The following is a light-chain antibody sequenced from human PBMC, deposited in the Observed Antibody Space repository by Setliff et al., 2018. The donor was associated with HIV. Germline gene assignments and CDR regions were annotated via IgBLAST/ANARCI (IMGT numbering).Light chain of an antibody. CDR1: SSDVGGYNY. J-gene: IGLJ1*01. Sequence: QSALAQPRSVSGSPGQSVTISCTGTSSDVGGYNYVSWYQQHPGKAPKLMIYDVNKRPSGVPGRFSGSKSGNTASLIISGLQAEDDADYYCCSYAGSYTYVFGTGTRPPS. CDR3: CSYAGSYTYV. V-gene: IGLV2-11*01. CDR2: DVN.